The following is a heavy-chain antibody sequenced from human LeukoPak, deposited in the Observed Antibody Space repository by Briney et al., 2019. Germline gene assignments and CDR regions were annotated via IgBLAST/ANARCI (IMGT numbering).Heavy chain of an antibody. D-gene: IGHD6-13*01. CDR2: INPNSGGT. J-gene: IGHJ4*02. Sequence: GASAKVSCKASGYTFTGYYMHWVRQAPGQGLEWMGWINPNSGGTNYAQKFQGRVTMTRDTSISTAYMELSRLRSDDTAVYYCARVGHIAAAGRGYYFDYWGQGTLVTVSS. CDR1: GYTFTGYY. V-gene: IGHV1-2*02. CDR3: ARVGHIAAAGRGYYFDY.